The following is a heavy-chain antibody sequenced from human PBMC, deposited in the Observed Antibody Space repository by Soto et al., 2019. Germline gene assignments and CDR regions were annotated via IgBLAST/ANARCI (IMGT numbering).Heavy chain of an antibody. J-gene: IGHJ4*02. CDR2: IYYTGDG. Sequence: QVQMQESGPGLVKPSQTLSLTCSVSGASITSGDYYWSWVRQPPGKGLEWIGYIYYTGDGYYNPSLESRLSISLDSSKNQFSLELMSVAAADTAIYYCVGTGTMVDYWGQGTLVTVSS. CDR3: VGTGTMVDY. V-gene: IGHV4-30-4*08. D-gene: IGHD1-7*01. CDR1: GASITSGDYY.